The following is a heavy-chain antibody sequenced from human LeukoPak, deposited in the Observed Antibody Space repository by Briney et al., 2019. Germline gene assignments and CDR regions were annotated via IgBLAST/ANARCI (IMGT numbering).Heavy chain of an antibody. CDR1: GGPISSYY. CDR3: ARWADYGGNAFDAFDI. V-gene: IGHV4-59*01. J-gene: IGHJ3*02. Sequence: PSETLSLTYTVSGGPISSYYWSWIRQPPGKGLEWIGYIYYSGSTNYNPSLKSRVTISVDTSKTQFSLKLSSVTAADTAVYYCARWADYGGNAFDAFDIWGQGTMVTVSS. CDR2: IYYSGST. D-gene: IGHD4-23*01.